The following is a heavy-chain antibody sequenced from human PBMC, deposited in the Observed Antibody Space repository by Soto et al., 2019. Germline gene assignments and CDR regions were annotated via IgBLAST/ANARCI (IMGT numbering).Heavy chain of an antibody. V-gene: IGHV3-53*04. CDR2: IYSGGTT. CDR1: GFTVSSNY. CDR3: ARCDYGDSLDL. J-gene: IGHJ4*02. Sequence: EVQLVESGGGLVQPGGSLRLSCAASGFTVSSNYMSWVRQAPGKGLEWVSVIYSGGTTYYADSVKGRFTISRHNPKNTLYLQLDSLGAEDPAVDYCARCDYGDSLDLLGPGTLVTVS. D-gene: IGHD4-17*01.